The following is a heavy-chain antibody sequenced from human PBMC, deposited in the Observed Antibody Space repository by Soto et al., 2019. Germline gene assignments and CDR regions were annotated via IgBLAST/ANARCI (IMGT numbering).Heavy chain of an antibody. Sequence: ASVKVSCKASGGTFSSYAISWVRQAPGQGLEWMGGIIPIFGTANYAQKFQGRVTITADKSTSTAYMELSSLRSEDTAVYYCASYHYDSSGYYPVLAPWGQGTLATVYS. V-gene: IGHV1-69*06. CDR2: IIPIFGTA. CDR3: ASYHYDSSGYYPVLAP. J-gene: IGHJ5*02. D-gene: IGHD3-22*01. CDR1: GGTFSSYA.